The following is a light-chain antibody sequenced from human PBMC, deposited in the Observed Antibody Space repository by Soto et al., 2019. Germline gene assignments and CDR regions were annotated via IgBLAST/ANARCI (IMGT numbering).Light chain of an antibody. CDR2: GVS. J-gene: IGKJ1*01. CDR3: QQYNNWPPWT. V-gene: IGKV3-15*01. CDR1: QTVSGN. Sequence: EVVMTQSPATLSVSPGERATVCFMASQTVSGNLAWYQQRPGQAPRLLIYGVSTRATGIPARFSGSGSGTEFTLTISSLQSEDFAVYYCQQYNNWPPWTFGQGTKVDIK.